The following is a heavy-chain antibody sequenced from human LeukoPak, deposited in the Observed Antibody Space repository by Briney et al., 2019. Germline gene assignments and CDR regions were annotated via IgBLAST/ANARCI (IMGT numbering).Heavy chain of an antibody. CDR1: GGSFSGYY. D-gene: IGHD3-3*01. Sequence: SETLSLTCAVYGGSFSGYYWSWIRQPPGKGLEWIGEINHSGSTNYNPSLKSRVTISVDTSKNQFSLKLSSVTAAGTAVYYCARADTYYDFWSGYWGGYYFDYWGQGTLVTVSS. CDR2: INHSGST. CDR3: ARADTYYDFWSGYWGGYYFDY. V-gene: IGHV4-34*01. J-gene: IGHJ4*02.